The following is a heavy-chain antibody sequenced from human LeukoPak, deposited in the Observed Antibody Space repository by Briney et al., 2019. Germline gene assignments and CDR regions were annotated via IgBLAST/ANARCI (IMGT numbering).Heavy chain of an antibody. CDR2: IYYSGST. V-gene: IGHV4-59*01. J-gene: IGHJ6*02. Sequence: SETLSLTCTVSGGSISSYYWSWIRQPPGKGLEWIGYIYYSGSTNYNPSLKSRATISVDTSKNQFSLKLSPVTAADTAVYYCARVVVPAAMGGMDVWGQGTTVTVSS. CDR1: GGSISSYY. CDR3: ARVVVPAAMGGMDV. D-gene: IGHD2-2*01.